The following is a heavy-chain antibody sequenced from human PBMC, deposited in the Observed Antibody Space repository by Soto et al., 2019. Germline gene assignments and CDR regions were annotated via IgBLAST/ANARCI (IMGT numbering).Heavy chain of an antibody. J-gene: IGHJ3*02. Sequence: PVKVSCKASGGTFSSYAIIWVRQAPGQGLEWTGGIIPIFGTANYAQKFQGRVTITADESTSTAYMELSSLRSEDTAVYYCARDYCSSTSCYPYAFDIWGQGTMVTV. D-gene: IGHD2-2*01. CDR2: IIPIFGTA. CDR1: GGTFSSYA. CDR3: ARDYCSSTSCYPYAFDI. V-gene: IGHV1-69*13.